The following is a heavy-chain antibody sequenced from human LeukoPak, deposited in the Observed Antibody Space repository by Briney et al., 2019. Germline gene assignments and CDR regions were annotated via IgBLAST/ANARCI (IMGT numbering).Heavy chain of an antibody. Sequence: RAGGSLRLSCAAAGFTVSRNGMTWASQAPGKGLEWVSAVSGSGGNTYHAHSGTGRPTIATDNSKNTLYPQMHSLRAEDTAVYYCAKDRRAGSYDYWGQGTLVTVSS. CDR1: GFTVSRNG. V-gene: IGHV3-23*01. CDR3: AKDRRAGSYDY. J-gene: IGHJ4*02. D-gene: IGHD3-10*01. CDR2: VSGSGGNT.